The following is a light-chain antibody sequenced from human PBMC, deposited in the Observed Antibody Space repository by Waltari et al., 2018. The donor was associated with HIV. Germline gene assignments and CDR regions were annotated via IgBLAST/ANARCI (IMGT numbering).Light chain of an antibody. Sequence: EIVLPQSPETLFLSPGERPTLSCRASQGVSITYLAWYQQRPGQPPRLLIYGAFNRASGIPDRFSGSGSGTDFTLTIDRVEPEDFAVYYCQQFGASHWTFGQGTKVE. V-gene: IGKV3-20*01. J-gene: IGKJ1*01. CDR2: GAF. CDR3: QQFGASHWT. CDR1: QGVSITY.